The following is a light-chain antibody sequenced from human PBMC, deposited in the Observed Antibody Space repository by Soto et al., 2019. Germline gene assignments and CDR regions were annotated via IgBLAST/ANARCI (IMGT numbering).Light chain of an antibody. V-gene: IGLV2-14*01. CDR1: SSDVGGYNY. CDR2: DVS. Sequence: QSVLTQPASVSGSPGQWITISCTGTSSDVGGYNYVSWYQQHPGKAPKLMTYDVSNRPSGVSNRFSGSKSVNTASLTISGLQAEDEADYYCRSYTSSSTYVFGTGTKLTVL. CDR3: RSYTSSSTYV. J-gene: IGLJ1*01.